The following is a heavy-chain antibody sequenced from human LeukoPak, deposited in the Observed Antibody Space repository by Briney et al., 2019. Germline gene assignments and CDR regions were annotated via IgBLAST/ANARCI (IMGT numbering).Heavy chain of an antibody. D-gene: IGHD5-12*01. Sequence: PETLSLTCAVSGASISSSNYYWGWVRQSPGKGLEWIGNIYSSGNTYYNASLKSRVTMYIDTPKNQFSLKLSSVTAADTAMYYCAKSNGYGLIDYWGQGTLVTVSS. J-gene: IGHJ4*02. CDR3: AKSNGYGLIDY. V-gene: IGHV4-39*01. CDR1: GASISSSNYY. CDR2: IYSSGNT.